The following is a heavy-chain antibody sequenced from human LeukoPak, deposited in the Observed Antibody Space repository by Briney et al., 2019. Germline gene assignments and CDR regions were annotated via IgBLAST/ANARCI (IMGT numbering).Heavy chain of an antibody. D-gene: IGHD3-10*01. J-gene: IGHJ4*02. Sequence: PSETLSLTCAVYGGSFSGYYWSWIRQPPGRGLEWIGEINHSGSTNYNPSLKTRVTISVDTSKNQFSLKLSSVTAADTAVYYCARPIRAGLWFGNYDYWGQGTLVTVSS. CDR2: INHSGST. CDR3: ARPIRAGLWFGNYDY. CDR1: GGSFSGYY. V-gene: IGHV4-34*01.